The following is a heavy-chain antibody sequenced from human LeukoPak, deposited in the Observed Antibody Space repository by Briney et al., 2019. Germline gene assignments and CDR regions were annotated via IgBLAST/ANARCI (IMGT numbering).Heavy chain of an antibody. CDR1: GGSISSGGYY. J-gene: IGHJ5*02. CDR3: ARRSEYHWFDP. D-gene: IGHD2-2*01. Sequence: SETLSLTCTVSGGSISSGGYYWSWIRQHPGKGLEWIGYIYYSGSTYYNPSLKSRVTISVDTSRNLFSLRLSSGTAADTAVYYCARRSEYHWFDPWGQGTLVTVSS. V-gene: IGHV4-31*03. CDR2: IYYSGST.